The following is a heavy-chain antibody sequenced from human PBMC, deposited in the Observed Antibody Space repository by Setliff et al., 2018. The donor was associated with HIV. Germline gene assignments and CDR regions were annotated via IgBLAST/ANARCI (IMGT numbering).Heavy chain of an antibody. CDR1: GGSLSSGSHY. Sequence: SETLSLTCSVSGGSLSSGSHYWSWIRQPAGKGLEWIGRIYTSGTTNYNPSLKSRVTISADTSKNQFSLKVTSVTAADTAVYYCARTVRREFRTNVGDHYYFYMDVWGKGTTVTVSS. D-gene: IGHD3-3*01. CDR2: IYTSGTT. CDR3: ARTVRREFRTNVGDHYYFYMDV. J-gene: IGHJ6*03. V-gene: IGHV4-61*02.